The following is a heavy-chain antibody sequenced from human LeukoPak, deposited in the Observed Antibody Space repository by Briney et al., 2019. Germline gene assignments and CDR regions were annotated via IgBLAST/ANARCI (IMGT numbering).Heavy chain of an antibody. CDR1: GGSFSGYY. J-gene: IGHJ4*02. Sequence: SETLSLTCAVCGGSFSGYYWSWIRQPPGKGLEWIGEINHSGSTNYNPSLKSRVTISVDTSKNQFSLKLSSVTAADTAVYYCATRHSLLWFGELLAPFSYWGQGTLVTVSS. CDR3: ATRHSLLWFGELLAPFSY. V-gene: IGHV4-34*01. D-gene: IGHD3-10*01. CDR2: INHSGST.